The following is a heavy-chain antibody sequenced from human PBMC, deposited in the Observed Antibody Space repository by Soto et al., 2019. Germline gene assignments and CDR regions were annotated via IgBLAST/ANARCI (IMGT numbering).Heavy chain of an antibody. CDR2: ISSSSSYI. CDR3: ARDLVDIVAIGNWFDP. CDR1: GFTFSSYS. J-gene: IGHJ5*02. Sequence: PGGSLRLSCAASGFTFSSYSMNWVRQAPGKGLEWVSSISSSSSYIYYADSVKGRFTISRDNAKNSLYLQMNSLRAEDTAVYYCARDLVDIVAIGNWFDPWGQGTLVTVS. V-gene: IGHV3-21*01. D-gene: IGHD5-12*01.